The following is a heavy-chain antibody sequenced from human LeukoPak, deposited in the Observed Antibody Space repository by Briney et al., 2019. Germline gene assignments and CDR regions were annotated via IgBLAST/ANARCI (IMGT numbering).Heavy chain of an antibody. J-gene: IGHJ3*02. Sequence: GGSLRLSCAASGFTFSSYGIHWVRQAPGKGLEWVAVIWYDGSNKYYADSVKGRFTISRDNSKNTLYLQMNSLRAEDTAVYYCAKGLNYYDSSGYQDAFDIWGQGTMVTVSS. CDR3: AKGLNYYDSSGYQDAFDI. D-gene: IGHD3-22*01. CDR1: GFTFSSYG. V-gene: IGHV3-33*06. CDR2: IWYDGSNK.